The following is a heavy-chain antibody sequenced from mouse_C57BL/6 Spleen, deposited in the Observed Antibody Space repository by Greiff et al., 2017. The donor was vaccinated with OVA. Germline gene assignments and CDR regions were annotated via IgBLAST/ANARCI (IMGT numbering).Heavy chain of an antibody. CDR2: IYPGSGST. J-gene: IGHJ4*01. CDR3: ARERDDYDDVLYYAMDY. D-gene: IGHD2-4*01. CDR1: GYTFTSYW. V-gene: IGHV1-55*01. Sequence: QVQLQQPGAELVKPGASVKMSCKASGYTFTSYWITWVKQRPGQGLEWIGDIYPGSGSTNYNEKFKSKATLTVDTSASTAYMQLSSLTSEDAAVYYCARERDDYDDVLYYAMDYWGQGTSVTVAS.